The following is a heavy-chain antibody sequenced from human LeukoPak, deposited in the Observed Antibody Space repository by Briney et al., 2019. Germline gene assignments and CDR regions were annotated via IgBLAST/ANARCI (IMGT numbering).Heavy chain of an antibody. Sequence: PGGSLRLSCAAAGFTFSSYGMHWVRQAPGKGLEWVAFIRYDGSNKYYADSVKGRFTISRDNSKNTLYLQMNSLRAEDTAVYYCAKDGNCGGVCPERPEYFQHWGQGTLVTVSS. V-gene: IGHV3-30*02. CDR1: GFTFSSYG. CDR2: IRYDGSNK. J-gene: IGHJ1*01. D-gene: IGHD2-21*01. CDR3: AKDGNCGGVCPERPEYFQH.